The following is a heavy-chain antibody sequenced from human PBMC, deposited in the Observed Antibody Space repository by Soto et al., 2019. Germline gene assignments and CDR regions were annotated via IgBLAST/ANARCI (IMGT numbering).Heavy chain of an antibody. CDR1: GFTFSYG. V-gene: IGHV3-30*18. CDR2: ISYDSSNK. Sequence: VQLLESGGGLIQPGGSLRLSCAASGFTFSYGIHWLRQAPGKGLEWVAYISYDSSNKFYGDSVKGRFTISRDNSKNTQFLQMNSLRAEETAVYYCAKLVIGYCSGNTSDDYWGQGTLVAVSS. J-gene: IGHJ4*02. CDR3: AKLVIGYCSGNTSDDY. D-gene: IGHD2-15*01.